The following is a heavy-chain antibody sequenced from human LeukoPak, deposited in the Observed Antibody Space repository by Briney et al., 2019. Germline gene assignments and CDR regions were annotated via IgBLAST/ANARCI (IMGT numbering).Heavy chain of an antibody. Sequence: PGGSLRLSCEASGFTFSSYLMSWVRQAPGKGLEWVANIKQDGSEKYYVDSVKGRFTISRDNGENSLYLQMNSLRAEDTAVYYCAGCISKNCDDAIDIWGHGTMVSVSS. CDR2: IKQDGSEK. CDR1: GFTFSSYL. CDR3: AGCISKNCDDAIDI. V-gene: IGHV3-7*01. J-gene: IGHJ3*02. D-gene: IGHD2-2*01.